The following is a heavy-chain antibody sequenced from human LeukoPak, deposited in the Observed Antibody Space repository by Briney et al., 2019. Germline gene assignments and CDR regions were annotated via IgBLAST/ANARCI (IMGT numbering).Heavy chain of an antibody. V-gene: IGHV3-7*01. J-gene: IGHJ4*02. CDR1: GFTFSSHW. Sequence: GGSLRLSCAVSGFTFSSHWMSWVRQAPGKGLEWVANIKEDGSDKYYVDSVKGRFTISRDNAKSSLYLQMSSLRAEDTAVYYCARGRGLLWGQGALVTVSS. D-gene: IGHD3-10*01. CDR2: IKEDGSDK. CDR3: ARGRGLL.